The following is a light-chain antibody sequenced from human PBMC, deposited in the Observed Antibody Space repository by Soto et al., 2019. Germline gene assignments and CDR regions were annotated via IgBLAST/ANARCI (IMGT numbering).Light chain of an antibody. CDR2: DAS. V-gene: IGKV3-20*01. CDR3: QQYVTSPLT. Sequence: EIVLTQSPGTLSLSPGERATLSCRASQSVGSNYLAWYQQKPGQAPRLLIYDASSRATGIPDRFSGSGSGTDFTLTISRLEPEDFAVYYCQQYVTSPLTFGGGTKVEIK. J-gene: IGKJ4*01. CDR1: QSVGSNY.